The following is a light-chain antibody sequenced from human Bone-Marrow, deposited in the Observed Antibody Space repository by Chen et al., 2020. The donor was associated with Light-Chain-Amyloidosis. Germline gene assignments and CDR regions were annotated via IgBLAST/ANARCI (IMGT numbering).Light chain of an antibody. CDR3: QVWDRSSDRPV. CDR1: NIGSTS. CDR2: DDS. V-gene: IGLV3-21*02. Sequence: SYVLTQPSSVSVAPGQTATIACGGNNIGSTSLHWYQQTPGQAPLLVVYDDSDRPSGIPERVSGSNSGNTATLTISRVEAGDEADYYCQVWDRSSDRPVFGGGTKLTVL. J-gene: IGLJ3*02.